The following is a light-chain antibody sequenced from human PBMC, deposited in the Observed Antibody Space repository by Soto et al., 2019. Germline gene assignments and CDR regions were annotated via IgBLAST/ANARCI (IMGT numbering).Light chain of an antibody. Sequence: QSALTQPASVSGSPGQSITISCTGTSSDVGSYILVSWYQQHPGKAPKLMIYEVSKRPSGVSNRFSGSKSGNTASLTISGLQAEDEADYYCCSYAGSTSGYVFGTGTKVTVL. V-gene: IGLV2-23*02. CDR3: CSYAGSTSGYV. CDR2: EVS. CDR1: SSDVGSYIL. J-gene: IGLJ1*01.